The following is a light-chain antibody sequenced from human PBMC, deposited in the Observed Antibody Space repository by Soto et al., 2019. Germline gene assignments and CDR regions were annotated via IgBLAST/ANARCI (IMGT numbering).Light chain of an antibody. J-gene: IGKJ1*01. CDR3: QQYGGSRWT. CDR2: GAS. V-gene: IGKV3-20*01. CDR1: QSVSSTY. Sequence: EIVLTQSPGTLSLSPGERATLSCRASQSVSSTYLAWYQQKPGQAPRLLIYGASNRATGIPDRFSGSGSGTYFTLTSSRLEPEDFAVYYCQQYGGSRWTFGQGTRVDI.